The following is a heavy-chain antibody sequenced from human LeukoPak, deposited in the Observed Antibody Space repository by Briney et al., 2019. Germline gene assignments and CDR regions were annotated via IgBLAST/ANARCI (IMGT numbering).Heavy chain of an antibody. Sequence: ASVKVSCKASGYIFTSYGISWVRQAPGQGLEWMGWISAYNGNTNYAQKLQGRVTMTTDTSTSTAYMELRSLRSDDTAVYYCAREKYSSGWYDTFDYWGQGTLVTVSS. CDR2: ISAYNGNT. D-gene: IGHD6-19*01. CDR3: AREKYSSGWYDTFDY. J-gene: IGHJ4*02. CDR1: GYIFTSYG. V-gene: IGHV1-18*01.